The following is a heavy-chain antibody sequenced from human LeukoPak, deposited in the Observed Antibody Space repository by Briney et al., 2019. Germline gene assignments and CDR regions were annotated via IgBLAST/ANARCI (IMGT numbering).Heavy chain of an antibody. D-gene: IGHD1-26*01. J-gene: IGHJ4*02. V-gene: IGHV4-30-2*01. CDR3: ARGRPYSGGYHLDY. CDR2: IYHSGST. CDR1: GGSISSGGYS. Sequence: SQTLPLTCAVSGGSISSGGYSWSWIRQPPGKGLEWIGYIYHSGSTYYNPSPKSRVTMSVDTSKNQFFLKLNSVTAADTAVYYCARGRPYSGGYHLDYWGQGTLVTVSA.